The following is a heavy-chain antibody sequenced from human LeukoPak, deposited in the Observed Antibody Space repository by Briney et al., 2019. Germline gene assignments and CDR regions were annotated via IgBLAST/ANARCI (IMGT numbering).Heavy chain of an antibody. Sequence: ASVKVSCKASGYTFTSYYMHWVRQAPGQGLEWMGIINPSGGSTNYAQNLQGRVTMTTDTSTSTAYMELRSLRSDDTAVYYCARDGNAAYYYYYMDVWGKGTTVTVSS. CDR2: INPSGGST. D-gene: IGHD4-23*01. V-gene: IGHV1-46*01. CDR1: GYTFTSYY. J-gene: IGHJ6*03. CDR3: ARDGNAAYYYYYMDV.